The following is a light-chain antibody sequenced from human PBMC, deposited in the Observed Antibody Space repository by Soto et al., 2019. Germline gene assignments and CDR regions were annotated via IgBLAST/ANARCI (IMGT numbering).Light chain of an antibody. CDR3: AAWDDSLNGVV. J-gene: IGLJ2*01. CDR2: SNN. CDR1: SSNIGSNT. Sequence: QSVLTQPPSASGIPGQRVTISCSGTSSNIGSNTENWYKQLPGTAPKLLIYSNNQRLSGVPDQFSGSKSGTSASLTISGLQFEDEADYYCAAWDDSLNGVVLGGGTKVTVL. V-gene: IGLV1-44*01.